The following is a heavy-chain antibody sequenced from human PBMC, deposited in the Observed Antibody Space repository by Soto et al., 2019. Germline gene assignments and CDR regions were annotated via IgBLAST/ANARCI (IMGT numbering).Heavy chain of an antibody. J-gene: IGHJ6*02. CDR3: ARAVTWGLDV. D-gene: IGHD3-10*01. CDR2: ISRSSTGI. CDR1: GFTFSLYS. Sequence: EVQLVESGGGLVQPGGSPRLSCAASGFTFSLYSMSWVRQAPGKGLEWVSYISRSSTGIHYADSVKGRFPISRDDATNAMHLQMNSLRDGDTAVYYCARAVTWGLDVWGQGTTVSISS. V-gene: IGHV3-48*02.